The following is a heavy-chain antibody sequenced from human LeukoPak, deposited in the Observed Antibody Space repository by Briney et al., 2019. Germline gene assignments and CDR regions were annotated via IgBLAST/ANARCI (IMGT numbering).Heavy chain of an antibody. J-gene: IGHJ6*03. Sequence: SESLSLTCAVYGGSFSGYYWSWIRQPPGKGLERIGEINHSGSTNYNPSLKSRVTISVDTSKNQFSLKLSSVTAADTAVYYCARVGVVSAAMMGTYYYYYMDVWGKGTTVTVSS. V-gene: IGHV4-34*01. CDR1: GGSFSGYY. CDR3: ARVGVVSAAMMGTYYYYYMDV. CDR2: INHSGST. D-gene: IGHD2-2*01.